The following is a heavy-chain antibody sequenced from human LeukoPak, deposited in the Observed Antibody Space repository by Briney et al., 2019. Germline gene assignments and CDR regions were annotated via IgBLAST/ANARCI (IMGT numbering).Heavy chain of an antibody. D-gene: IGHD3-10*01. CDR1: GGSISSSNYY. CDR3: ARRGGSGRSFDI. J-gene: IGHJ3*02. V-gene: IGHV4-39*01. CDR2: IYYSGST. Sequence: SETLSLTCTVSGGSISSSNYYWAWIRRPPGKGLEWIGSIYYSGSTNYNPSLKSRVTISVDTSKNQFSLKLSSVTAADTAVYYCARRGGSGRSFDIWGQGTVVTVSS.